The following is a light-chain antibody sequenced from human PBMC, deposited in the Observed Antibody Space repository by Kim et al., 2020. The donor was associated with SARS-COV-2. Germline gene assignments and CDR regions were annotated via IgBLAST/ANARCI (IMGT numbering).Light chain of an antibody. Sequence: ATVNCKSSQSVLYSSNNKNYLAWYQLKPGQPPKLLISWASIRESGVPDRFSGSGSGTDFTLTISSLQAEDVALYYCQQYYSSVITFGQGTRLEI. CDR2: WAS. CDR3: QQYYSSVIT. CDR1: QSVLYSSNNKNY. J-gene: IGKJ5*01. V-gene: IGKV4-1*01.